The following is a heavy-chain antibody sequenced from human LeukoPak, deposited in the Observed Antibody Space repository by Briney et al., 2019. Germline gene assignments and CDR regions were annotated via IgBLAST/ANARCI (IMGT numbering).Heavy chain of an antibody. D-gene: IGHD1-7*01. CDR2: IIPIYGTA. J-gene: IGHJ4*02. V-gene: IGHV1-69*05. CDR1: GYTFTSYA. Sequence: SVKVSCKASGYTFTSYATSWVRQAPGQGLEWMGGIIPIYGTANYAQKFQGRATITTDESTSTAYMELTSLRSEDTAVYYCALQPSFAGSKGFDYWGQGTLVTVSS. CDR3: ALQPSFAGSKGFDY.